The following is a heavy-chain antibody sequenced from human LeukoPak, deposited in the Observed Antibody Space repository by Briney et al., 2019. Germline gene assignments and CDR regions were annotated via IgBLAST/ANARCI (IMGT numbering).Heavy chain of an antibody. CDR2: ISYDGSNK. CDR1: GFTFSSYA. V-gene: IGHV3-30*04. Sequence: GGSLRLSCAASGFTFSSYAMHWVRQAPGKGLEWVAVISYDGSNKYYADSVKGRFTISRDNSKNTLYLQMNSLRAEDTAVYYCARAGAAAGSYFGYWGQGTLVTVSS. D-gene: IGHD6-13*01. J-gene: IGHJ4*02. CDR3: ARAGAAAGSYFGY.